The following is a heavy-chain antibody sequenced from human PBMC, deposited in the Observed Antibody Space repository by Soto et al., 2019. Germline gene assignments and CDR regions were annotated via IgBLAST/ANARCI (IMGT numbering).Heavy chain of an antibody. J-gene: IGHJ4*02. CDR2: IIPIFGTA. V-gene: IGHV1-69*13. CDR3: ASGLIVVVTATSCLDY. D-gene: IGHD2-21*02. CDR1: GGTFSSYA. Sequence: VASVKVSCKASGGTFSSYAISWVRQAPGQGLEWMGGIIPIFGTANYAQKFQGRVTITADESTSTAYMELSSLRSEDTAVYYCASGLIVVVTATSCLDYWGQGTLVTVSS.